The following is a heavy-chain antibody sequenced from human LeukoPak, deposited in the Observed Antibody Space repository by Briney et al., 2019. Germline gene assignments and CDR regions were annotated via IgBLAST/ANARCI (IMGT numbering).Heavy chain of an antibody. Sequence: GGSLRLSCAASGFTFSSYRMNWVRQAPGKGLEWVSSISSSSSYIYYADSVKGRFTISRDNAKNSVYLQMNSLRAEDTAVYNCARDLNSPLDYWGQGTLVTVSS. CDR2: ISSSSSYI. D-gene: IGHD5-18*01. CDR3: ARDLNSPLDY. V-gene: IGHV3-21*01. CDR1: GFTFSSYR. J-gene: IGHJ4*02.